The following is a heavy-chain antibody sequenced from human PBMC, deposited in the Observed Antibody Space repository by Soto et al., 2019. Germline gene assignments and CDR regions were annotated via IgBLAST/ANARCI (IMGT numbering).Heavy chain of an antibody. CDR2: IIPIFGTA. Sequence: GASVKVSCKASGYTFTSYGITWMRQAPGQGLEWMGGIIPIFGTANYAQKFQGRVTITADESTSTAYVELSSLKSEDTAVYYCARAELLFLNASLGYYYGMDVWGQGTTVTVSS. CDR1: GYTFTSYG. CDR3: ARAELLFLNASLGYYYGMDV. V-gene: IGHV1-69*13. D-gene: IGHD1-7*01. J-gene: IGHJ6*02.